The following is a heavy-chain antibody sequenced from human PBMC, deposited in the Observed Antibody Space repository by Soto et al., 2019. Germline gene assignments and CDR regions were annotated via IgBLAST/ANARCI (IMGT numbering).Heavy chain of an antibody. J-gene: IGHJ4*02. D-gene: IGHD2-15*01. CDR2: ITDTGGDT. CDR1: GFTFGGRA. CDR3: AKGDCSGGRCYRGFDY. Sequence: GGSLRLSCVASGFTFGGRAMSWVRQAPGEGLEWVSSITDTGGDTKCADSVRGRFTISRDNSKNTLYLQMNSLRAEDTAVYFCAKGDCSGGRCYRGFDYWGQGTLVTVSS. V-gene: IGHV3-23*01.